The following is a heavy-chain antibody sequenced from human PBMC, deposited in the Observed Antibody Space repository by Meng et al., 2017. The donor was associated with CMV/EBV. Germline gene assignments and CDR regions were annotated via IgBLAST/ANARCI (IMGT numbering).Heavy chain of an antibody. CDR1: GFTVSSNY. V-gene: IGHV3-53*01. J-gene: IGHJ4*02. CDR2: IYSDGTT. D-gene: IGHD6-6*01. CDR3: AKRPFSYSSSPY. Sequence: GGSLRLSCAASGFTVSSNYMSWVRQAPGKGLEWVSLIYSDGTTYYADSVKGRFTISRDNSKNTLYLQMNSLRAEDTAVYYCAKRPFSYSSSPYWGQGTLVTVSS.